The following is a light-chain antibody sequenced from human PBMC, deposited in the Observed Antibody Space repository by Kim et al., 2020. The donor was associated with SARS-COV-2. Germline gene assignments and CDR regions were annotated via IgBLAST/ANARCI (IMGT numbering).Light chain of an antibody. CDR1: QSVSGY. CDR3: QQRSNWPPT. J-gene: IGKJ4*01. Sequence: SLSPGERATLSCRYSQSVSGYLAWYQQRPGQAPRLLIYDASNRATGIPARFSGSGSGIDFTLTISSLEPEDFAVYYCQQRSNWPPTFGGGTKV. CDR2: DAS. V-gene: IGKV3-11*01.